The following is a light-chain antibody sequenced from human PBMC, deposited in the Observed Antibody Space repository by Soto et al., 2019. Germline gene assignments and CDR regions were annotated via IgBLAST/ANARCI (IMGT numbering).Light chain of an antibody. CDR1: QSVSSN. CDR2: GAS. CDR3: QHDNNCART. Sequence: EIVMTQSPATLSVSPGERATLSCRASQSVSSNLAWYQQKPGQAPRLLIYGASTRATGIPARFNGSGCETECQPTTSSRRSDDGAVDHRQHDNNCARTFGQGTKVEIK. V-gene: IGKV3-15*01. J-gene: IGKJ1*01.